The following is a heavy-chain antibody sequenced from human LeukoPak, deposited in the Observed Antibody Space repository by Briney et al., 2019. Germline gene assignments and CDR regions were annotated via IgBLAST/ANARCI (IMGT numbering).Heavy chain of an antibody. CDR1: GFTFSSYA. Sequence: GGSLRLSCAASGFTFSSYAMSWVRQAPGKGLEWVSAISGSGGTTYYADSVKGRFTISRDNSKNALYLQMNSLRAEDTAVYYCAKDPRSYGDYVYWGQGTLVTVSS. J-gene: IGHJ4*02. CDR3: AKDPRSYGDYVY. D-gene: IGHD4-17*01. CDR2: ISGSGGTT. V-gene: IGHV3-23*01.